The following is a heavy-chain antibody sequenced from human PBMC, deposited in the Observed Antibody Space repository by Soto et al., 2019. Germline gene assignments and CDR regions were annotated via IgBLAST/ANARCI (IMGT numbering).Heavy chain of an antibody. D-gene: IGHD6-19*01. Sequence: QVQLVESGGGVVQPGRSLRLSCAASGFTFSSYGMHWVRQAPGKGLEWVAVIWYDGSNKYYADSVKGRFTISRDNSKNTLYLQMNSLRAEDTAVYYCARDLAVGGTGGDSGYYWGQGTLVTVSS. J-gene: IGHJ4*02. CDR1: GFTFSSYG. V-gene: IGHV3-33*01. CDR3: ARDLAVGGTGGDSGYY. CDR2: IWYDGSNK.